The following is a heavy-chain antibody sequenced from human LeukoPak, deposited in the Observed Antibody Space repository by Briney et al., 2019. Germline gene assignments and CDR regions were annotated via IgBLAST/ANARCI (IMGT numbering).Heavy chain of an antibody. CDR3: ARVPASYFYGMDV. J-gene: IGHJ6*02. V-gene: IGHV3-66*01. CDR1: GFTVSINY. Sequence: GGSLRLSCAASGFTVSINYMSWVRQAPGKGLEWVSIIYSGGSTYYADSVKGRFTISRDNSENTVYLQMNSLRAEDTAVYYCARVPASYFYGMDVWGQGTTVTVSS. CDR2: IYSGGST.